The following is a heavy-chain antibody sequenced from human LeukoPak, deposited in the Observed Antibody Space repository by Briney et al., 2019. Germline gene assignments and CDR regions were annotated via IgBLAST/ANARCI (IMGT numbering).Heavy chain of an antibody. Sequence: SETLSLTCAVYGGSFSGYYWSWIRQPPGKGLEWIGEINHSGSTNYNPSLKSRVTISVDTSKNQFSLKLSSVTAADTAVYYCARGGIQLWLRGYYYYMDVWGKGTTVTVSS. J-gene: IGHJ6*03. V-gene: IGHV4-34*01. CDR2: INHSGST. CDR1: GGSFSGYY. CDR3: ARGGIQLWLRGYYYYMDV. D-gene: IGHD5-18*01.